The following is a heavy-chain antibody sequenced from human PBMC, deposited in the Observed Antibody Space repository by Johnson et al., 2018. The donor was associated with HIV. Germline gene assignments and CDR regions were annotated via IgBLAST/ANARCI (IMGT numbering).Heavy chain of an antibody. CDR3: ASQYCGGDCYAFDI. CDR2: ISYDGINK. D-gene: IGHD2-21*01. CDR1: GFTFSSYG. Sequence: QVQLVESGGGVVQHGRSLRLSCAASGFTFSSYGMHWVRQAPGKGLEWVALISYDGINKHYADSVEGRFTISRDNSKNTLYLQMNSLRAEDTAVYYCASQYCGGDCYAFDIWSQGTMVTVSS. J-gene: IGHJ3*02. V-gene: IGHV3-30*03.